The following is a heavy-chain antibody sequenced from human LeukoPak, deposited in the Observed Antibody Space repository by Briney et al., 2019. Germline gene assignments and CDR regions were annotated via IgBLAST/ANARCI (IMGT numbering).Heavy chain of an antibody. J-gene: IGHJ4*02. CDR2: ISYEGRNK. CDR3: AVNGRPFKRYYYDSSGYYAY. CDR1: GFTFSSYA. Sequence: GRSLRLACAAPGFTFSSYAIHWVRQAPAKVLGWEAAISYEGRNKYYADSVKGRFTISRENSKNTLYLQMNRLRAEDTAVFYCAVNGRPFKRYYYDSSGYYAYWGQGTLVTVSS. D-gene: IGHD3-22*01. V-gene: IGHV3-30*04.